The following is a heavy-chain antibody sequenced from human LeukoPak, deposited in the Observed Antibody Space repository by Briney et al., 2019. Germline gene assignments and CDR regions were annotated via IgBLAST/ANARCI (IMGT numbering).Heavy chain of an antibody. J-gene: IGHJ4*02. D-gene: IGHD3-10*01. CDR2: IIPIFGTA. V-gene: IGHV1-69*05. CDR1: GGTFSSYA. Sequence: SVKVSCKASGGTFSSYAISWVRQAPGQGLEWMGGIIPIFGTANYAQKFQDRVTITTDESTSTAYMERSGLRSEDTAVYYCARDGKYYGSGSLFELDYYFDYWGQGTLVTVSS. CDR3: ARDGKYYGSGSLFELDYYFDY.